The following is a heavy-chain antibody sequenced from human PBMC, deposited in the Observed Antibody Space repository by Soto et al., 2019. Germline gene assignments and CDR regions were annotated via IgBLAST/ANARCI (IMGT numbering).Heavy chain of an antibody. J-gene: IGHJ5*02. CDR1: GFSFTDSA. CDR3: TGGRDFGAVTLDP. D-gene: IGHD3-3*01. V-gene: IGHV3-73*02. CDR2: IRSKDNSYAT. Sequence: EVQLVESGGGLVQPGGALKLSCAASGFSFTDSAIHWVRQASGKGLEWVGQIRSKDNSYATIYGASVNGRFTISRDDSKKTAYLQMNSLKPEDTAVYSCTGGRDFGAVTLDPWCQGNLVTVSS.